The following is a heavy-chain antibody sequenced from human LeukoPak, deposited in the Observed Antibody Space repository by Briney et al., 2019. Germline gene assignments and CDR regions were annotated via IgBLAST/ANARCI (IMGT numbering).Heavy chain of an antibody. CDR3: ARVHKICSGTSCYRFDP. CDR1: GGSISSSHW. Sequence: PSGTLSLTCAVSGGSISSSHWWSWVRQPPGKGLEWIGEIDHSGSTKYNPSLKSRVTISVDKSKNQFSLRLSSVTAADTAVYYCARVHKICSGTSCYRFDPWGQGTLVTVSS. CDR2: IDHSGST. J-gene: IGHJ5*02. D-gene: IGHD2-2*01. V-gene: IGHV4-4*02.